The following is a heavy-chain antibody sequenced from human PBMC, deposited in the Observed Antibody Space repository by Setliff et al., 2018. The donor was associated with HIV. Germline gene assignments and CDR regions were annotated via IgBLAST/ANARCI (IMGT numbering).Heavy chain of an antibody. CDR3: VRGSGYYYFDN. Sequence: PGGSLRLSCAASGLTFNNAWMNWVRQAPGKGLEWVGRIKSASAGGAIDYAAPVKGRFSISRDDSEKKLYLQMNSLRTDDTAVYYCVRGSGYYYFDNWGQG. J-gene: IGHJ4*02. CDR2: IKSASAGGAI. CDR1: GLTFNNAW. D-gene: IGHD3-22*01. V-gene: IGHV3-15*07.